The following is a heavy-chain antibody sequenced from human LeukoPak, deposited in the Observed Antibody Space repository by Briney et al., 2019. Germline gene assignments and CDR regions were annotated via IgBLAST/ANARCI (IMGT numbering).Heavy chain of an antibody. CDR3: ARDLINMEGATLFDY. V-gene: IGHV7-4-1*02. D-gene: IGHD1-26*01. Sequence: GASVKVSCKASECTFTSYVMNWVRQAPGQGLEWMGWINTNTGNPTYAQGFTGRFVFSLDTSVSTAYLQISSLKAEDTAVYYCARDLINMEGATLFDYWGQGTLVTVSS. J-gene: IGHJ4*02. CDR2: INTNTGNP. CDR1: ECTFTSYV.